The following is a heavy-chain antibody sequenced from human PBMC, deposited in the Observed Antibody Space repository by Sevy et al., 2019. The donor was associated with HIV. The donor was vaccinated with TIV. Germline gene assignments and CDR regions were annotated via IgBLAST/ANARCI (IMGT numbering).Heavy chain of an antibody. D-gene: IGHD3-16*01. J-gene: IGHJ6*02. Sequence: GGSLRLSCAASGFTFSSYGMHWVRQAPGKGLEWVAVISYDGSNKYYAHSVKGRFTISRDNSKNTLYLQMNSLRAEDTAVYYCAKDLGGPYYYYYGMDVWGQGTTVTVSS. V-gene: IGHV3-30*18. CDR3: AKDLGGPYYYYYGMDV. CDR1: GFTFSSYG. CDR2: ISYDGSNK.